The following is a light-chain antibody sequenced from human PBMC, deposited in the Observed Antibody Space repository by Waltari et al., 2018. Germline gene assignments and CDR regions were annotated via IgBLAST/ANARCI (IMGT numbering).Light chain of an antibody. CDR2: GSS. CDR1: GSNIGAGYD. V-gene: IGLV1-40*01. Sequence: QSVLTQPPSVSGAPGQRVTISCTGSGSNIGAGYDVHWYQQLPRAAPKRLIYGSSCPPLGVPDRFFGSTSGTSASLAITGLQAEDEADYYCQSYDTSLSVVFGGGTKLTVL. J-gene: IGLJ3*02. CDR3: QSYDTSLSVV.